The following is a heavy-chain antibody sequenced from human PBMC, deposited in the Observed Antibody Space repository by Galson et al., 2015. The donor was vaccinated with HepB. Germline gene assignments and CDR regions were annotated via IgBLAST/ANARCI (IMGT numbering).Heavy chain of an antibody. D-gene: IGHD6-6*01. J-gene: IGHJ5*02. Sequence: QSGAEVKKPGESLKISCKGSGYSFTSYWIGWVRQMPGKGLGWMGIIYPGDSDTRYSPSFQGQVTISADKSISTAYLQWSSLKASDTAMYYCARRRYSSSSNLNWFDPWGQGTLVTVSS. V-gene: IGHV5-51*03. CDR1: GYSFTSYW. CDR3: ARRRYSSSSNLNWFDP. CDR2: IYPGDSDT.